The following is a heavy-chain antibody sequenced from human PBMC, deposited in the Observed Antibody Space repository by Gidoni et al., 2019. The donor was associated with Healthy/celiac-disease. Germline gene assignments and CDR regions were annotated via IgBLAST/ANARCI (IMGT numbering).Heavy chain of an antibody. Sequence: QVQLQESGPGLVKPSETLSLTCTVSGGSISSYYWRLIRQPPGKGLEWIGYIYYSGSTNYNPSLKSRVTISVDTSKNQFSLKLSSVTAADTAVYYCARVIPCGGDCYHLSFDYWGQGTLVTVSS. D-gene: IGHD2-21*01. J-gene: IGHJ4*02. CDR1: GGSISSYY. CDR2: IYYSGST. CDR3: ARVIPCGGDCYHLSFDY. V-gene: IGHV4-59*01.